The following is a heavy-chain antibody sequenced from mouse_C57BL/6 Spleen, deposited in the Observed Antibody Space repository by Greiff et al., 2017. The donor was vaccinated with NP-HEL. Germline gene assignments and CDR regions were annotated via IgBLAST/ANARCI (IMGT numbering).Heavy chain of an antibody. CDR2: IDPETGGT. J-gene: IGHJ3*01. Sequence: VQVVQSGAGLVRPGASVTLSCKASGYTFPAYEMHWVHQTPVHGLEWIGAIDPETGGTAYHQKFKGKAILTADKSSSTAYMELRSLTSEYSAVNYCTRPDYYGITLADWGQATPVTVAA. D-gene: IGHD1-1*01. CDR1: GYTFPAYE. CDR3: TRPDYYGITLAD. V-gene: IGHV1-15*01.